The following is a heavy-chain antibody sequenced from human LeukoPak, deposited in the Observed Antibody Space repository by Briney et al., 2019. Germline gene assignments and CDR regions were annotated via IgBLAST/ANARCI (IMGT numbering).Heavy chain of an antibody. V-gene: IGHV3-30*02. CDR1: GFTFSSYG. J-gene: IGHJ3*02. CDR2: IRYDGSNK. CDR3: ARAIWGSYPDGAFDI. D-gene: IGHD3-16*01. Sequence: GGSLRLSCAASGFTFSSYGMHWVRQAPGKGLEWVAFIRYDGSNKHYADSVKGRFTISRDNSKNSLYLQMNSLRAEDTAVYYCARAIWGSYPDGAFDIWGQGTMVTVSS.